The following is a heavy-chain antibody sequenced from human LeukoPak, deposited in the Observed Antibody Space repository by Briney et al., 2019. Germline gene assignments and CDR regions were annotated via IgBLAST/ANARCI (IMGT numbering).Heavy chain of an antibody. J-gene: IGHJ4*02. V-gene: IGHV3-66*01. CDR1: GFIVTNNY. CDR3: ARDPPAVLIDTYG. D-gene: IGHD2-8*01. Sequence: GGSLRLSCTASGFIVTNNYINWVRQAPGKGLEWVSLVYSGGSTYYADSVKGRFTISRDNSKNMVYLQMNSLRAEDTAMYYCARDPPAVLIDTYGWGQGPLVTVSS. CDR2: VYSGGST.